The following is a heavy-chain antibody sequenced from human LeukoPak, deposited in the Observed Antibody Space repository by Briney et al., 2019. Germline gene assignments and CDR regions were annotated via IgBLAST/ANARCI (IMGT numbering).Heavy chain of an antibody. CDR1: GGSISSYY. D-gene: IGHD3-9*01. CDR2: IYTSGTT. Sequence: SETLSLTCTVSGGSISSYYWSWIRQPAGKGLEWIGRIYTSGTTNYNPSLKSRVTISVDTSKNQFSLNLSSVTAADTAVYYCARNKYDILTGYFRRNNWFDPWGQGTLVTVSS. J-gene: IGHJ5*02. V-gene: IGHV4-4*07. CDR3: ARNKYDILTGYFRRNNWFDP.